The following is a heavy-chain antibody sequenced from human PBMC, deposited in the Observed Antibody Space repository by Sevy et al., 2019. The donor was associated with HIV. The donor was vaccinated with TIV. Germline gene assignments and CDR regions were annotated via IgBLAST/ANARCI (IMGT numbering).Heavy chain of an antibody. J-gene: IGHJ6*02. CDR1: GGSIRSGRYY. CDR3: ARELSDYGMDV. Sequence: SETLSLTCNVSGGSIRSGRYYWSWIRQPAGKGLEWIGRIYIRGTTNYNPSLRSRITMSVDTSKNQFSLKLSSVPATCTAVYYCARELSDYGMDVWGQGTTVTVSS. V-gene: IGHV4-61*02. CDR2: IYIRGTT.